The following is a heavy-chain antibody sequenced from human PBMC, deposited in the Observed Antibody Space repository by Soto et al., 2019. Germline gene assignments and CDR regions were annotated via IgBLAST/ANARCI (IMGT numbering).Heavy chain of an antibody. CDR1: GGSISSSNW. V-gene: IGHV4-4*02. J-gene: IGHJ6*02. Sequence: QVQLQESGPGLVKPSGTLSLTCAVSGGSISSSNWWSWVRQPPGKGLEWIGEIYHSGSTNYNPSLKSRVTISVDKSKNQFSLKLSSVTAADTAVYYCARDFEGGSRWYLAPHYYYYYGMDVWGQGTTVTVSS. D-gene: IGHD6-13*01. CDR3: ARDFEGGSRWYLAPHYYYYYGMDV. CDR2: IYHSGST.